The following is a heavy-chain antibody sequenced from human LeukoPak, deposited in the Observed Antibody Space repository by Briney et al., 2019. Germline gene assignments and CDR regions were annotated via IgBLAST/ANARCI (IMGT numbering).Heavy chain of an antibody. CDR1: GYTFTGYY. V-gene: IGHV1-2*06. J-gene: IGHJ5*02. CDR3: ARVPGWYCSSTSCPNNWFDP. CDR2: INPNSGGT. D-gene: IGHD2-2*01. Sequence: ASVKVSCKASGYTFTGYYMHWVRQAPGQGLEWMGRINPNSGGTNYAQKFQGRVTITRNTSISTAYMELSSLRSEDTAVYYCARVPGWYCSSTSCPNNWFDPWGQGTLVTVSS.